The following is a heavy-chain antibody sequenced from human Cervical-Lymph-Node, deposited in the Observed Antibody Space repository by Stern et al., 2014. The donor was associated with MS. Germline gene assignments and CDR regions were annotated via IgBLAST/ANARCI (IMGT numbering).Heavy chain of an antibody. D-gene: IGHD6-19*01. V-gene: IGHV4-34*01. CDR2: INHSGST. CDR1: GGSFSGYY. J-gene: IGHJ2*01. Sequence: QLQLQQWGAGLLKPSETLSLTCAVYGGSFSGYYWSWIRQPPGKGLEWIGEINHSGSTNYNPSLKSRVTISVDTSKNQFSLKLSSVTAADTAVYYCARGFTVAGNWYFDLWGRGTLVTVSS. CDR3: ARGFTVAGNWYFDL.